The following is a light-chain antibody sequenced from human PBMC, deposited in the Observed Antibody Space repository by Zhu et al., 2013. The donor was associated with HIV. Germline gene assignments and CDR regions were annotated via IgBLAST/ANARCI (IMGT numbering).Light chain of an antibody. Sequence: DIQMTQSPSSLSASVGDRVTITCRASQGISNYLAWYQQKPGKVPELLIYASSTLQSGDPSRFSGTGSGTEFTLTINSLQPEDVATYYCQRYNSALWTFGQGTKVDIK. V-gene: IGKV1-27*01. CDR3: QRYNSALWT. CDR1: QGISNY. CDR2: ASS. J-gene: IGKJ1*01.